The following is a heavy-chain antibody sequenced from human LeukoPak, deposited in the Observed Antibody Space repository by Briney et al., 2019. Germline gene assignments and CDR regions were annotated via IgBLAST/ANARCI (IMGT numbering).Heavy chain of an antibody. CDR3: ARADYGGNSGVWFDP. CDR1: GGSISSYY. Sequence: SETLSLTCTVSGGSISSYYWSWLRQPPGKGLEWIGYIYYSGSTNYNPSLKSRVTISVDTSKNQFSLKLSSVTAADTAVYYCARADYGGNSGVWFDPWGQGTLVTVSS. D-gene: IGHD4-23*01. CDR2: IYYSGST. J-gene: IGHJ5*02. V-gene: IGHV4-59*01.